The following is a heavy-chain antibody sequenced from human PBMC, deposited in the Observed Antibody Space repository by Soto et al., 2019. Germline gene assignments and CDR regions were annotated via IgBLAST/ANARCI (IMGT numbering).Heavy chain of an antibody. CDR1: GFTFSSYA. V-gene: IGHV3-23*01. Sequence: PGGSLRLSCAASGFTFSSYAMSWVRQAPGKGLEWVSAISGSGGSTYYADSVKGRFTISRDNSKNTLYLQMNSLRAEDTAVYYCAKLEVAALRSPGSGYYFDYWGQGTLVTVSS. CDR2: ISGSGGST. CDR3: AKLEVAALRSPGSGYYFDY. J-gene: IGHJ4*02. D-gene: IGHD2-15*01.